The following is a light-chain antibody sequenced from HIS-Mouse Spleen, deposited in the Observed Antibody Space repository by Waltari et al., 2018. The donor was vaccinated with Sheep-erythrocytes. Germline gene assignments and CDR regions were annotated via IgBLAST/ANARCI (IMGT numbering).Light chain of an antibody. Sequence: QSALTQPASVSGSPGQSITISCTGTSSDVGSYNLVSWYQQHPGKAPKLMIYEGSKRPAGVSNRSSGSKSGNTASLTISGLQAEDEADYYCCSHAGSSTWVFGGGTKLTVL. V-gene: IGLV2-23*01. CDR3: CSHAGSSTWV. J-gene: IGLJ3*02. CDR1: SSDVGSYNL. CDR2: EGS.